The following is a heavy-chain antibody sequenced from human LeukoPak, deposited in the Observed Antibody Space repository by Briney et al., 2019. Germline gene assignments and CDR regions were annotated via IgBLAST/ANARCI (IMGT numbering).Heavy chain of an antibody. CDR2: INPNSGGT. J-gene: IGHJ4*02. D-gene: IGHD6-6*01. CDR3: ASRPYSSSGGDLDY. CDR1: GYTFTGYY. V-gene: IGHV1-2*02. Sequence: ASVKVSCKASGYTFTGYYMHWVRQAPGQGLEWMGWINPNSGGTNYAQKFQGRVTMTRDTSTSTAYMELSRLRSDDTAVYYCASRPYSSSGGDLDYWGQGTLVTVSS.